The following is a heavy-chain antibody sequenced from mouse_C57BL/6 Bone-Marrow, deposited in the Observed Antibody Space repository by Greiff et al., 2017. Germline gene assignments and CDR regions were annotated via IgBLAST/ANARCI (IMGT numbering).Heavy chain of an antibody. D-gene: IGHD1-1*01. J-gene: IGHJ1*03. Sequence: VQLQQSGAELVKPGASVKISCKASGYAFSSYWMNWVKQRPGKGLAWIGQIYPGDGDTNYNGKFKGKATLTADKSSSTAYMQLRSLTSEDSAVYFCARYPPHYYGSSHWYFDVWGTGTTVTVSS. V-gene: IGHV1-80*01. CDR3: ARYPPHYYGSSHWYFDV. CDR1: GYAFSSYW. CDR2: IYPGDGDT.